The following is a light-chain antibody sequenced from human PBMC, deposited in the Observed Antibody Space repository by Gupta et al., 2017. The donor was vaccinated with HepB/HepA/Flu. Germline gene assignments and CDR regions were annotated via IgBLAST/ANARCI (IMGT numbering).Light chain of an antibody. V-gene: IGKV2-30*02. CDR3: MQVTHWPPIT. Sequence: DIVMTQSPLSLPVTLGPPASISCRSSQTLVHSDGNTYLHWFQQRPGQSPRRLIYEVSKRDSGVPDRFSGSGSGTDFTLKISRVEAEDVAFYYCMQVTHWPPITFGQGTRLEIK. J-gene: IGKJ5*01. CDR2: EVS. CDR1: QTLVHSDGNTY.